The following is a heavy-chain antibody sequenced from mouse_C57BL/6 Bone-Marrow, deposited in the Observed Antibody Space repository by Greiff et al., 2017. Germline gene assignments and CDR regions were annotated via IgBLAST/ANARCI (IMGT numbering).Heavy chain of an antibody. CDR2: INPNNGGT. CDR3: ALDLSWFAY. J-gene: IGHJ3*01. V-gene: IGHV1-18*01. CDR1: GYTFTDYN. Sequence: LKVSGPELVKPGASVKIPCKASGYTFTDYNMDWVKQSHGKSLEWIGDINPNNGGTIYNQKFKGKATLTVDKSSSTAYMELRSLTSEDTAVYYCALDLSWFAYWGQGTLVTVSA.